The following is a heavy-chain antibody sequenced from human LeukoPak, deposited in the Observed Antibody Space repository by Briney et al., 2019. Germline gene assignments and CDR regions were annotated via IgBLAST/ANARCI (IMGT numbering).Heavy chain of an antibody. Sequence: PGGSLRLSCAASGFTVSSNYMSWVRQAPGKGLEWVSVIYSGGSTYYADSVKGRFTISRGNSKNTLYLQMNSLRAEDTAVYYCARDPGLMDVRGAFDIWGQGTMVTVSS. CDR2: IYSGGST. D-gene: IGHD2-8*01. CDR3: ARDPGLMDVRGAFDI. J-gene: IGHJ3*02. CDR1: GFTVSSNY. V-gene: IGHV3-53*01.